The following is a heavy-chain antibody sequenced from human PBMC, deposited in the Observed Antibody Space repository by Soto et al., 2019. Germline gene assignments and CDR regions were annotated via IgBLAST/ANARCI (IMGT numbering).Heavy chain of an antibody. D-gene: IGHD2-2*02. CDR1: GGSISRGGYY. J-gene: IGHJ6*02. CDR2: IYYSATT. V-gene: IGHV4-31*03. CDR3: ASSIVVVPPTIRHYYYRMDV. Sequence: KPSETLSLTCTVSGGSISRGGYYWSWIRQHPGKGPEWIGYIYYSATTYYTPSLKSRVSISIDTSKNQFSLKLSSVTAADTAVYYCASSIVVVPPTIRHYYYRMDVWGQGTTVTVSS.